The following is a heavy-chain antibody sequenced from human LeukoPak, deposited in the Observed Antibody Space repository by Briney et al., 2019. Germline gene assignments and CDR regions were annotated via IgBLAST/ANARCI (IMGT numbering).Heavy chain of an antibody. J-gene: IGHJ4*02. V-gene: IGHV3-53*01. CDR2: IYSGGGT. D-gene: IGHD5-24*01. CDR3: ARVDGYNQGYYFDY. Sequence: PGGSLRLSCAASGFTVSSDYMSWVRQAPGKGLEWVSVIYSGGGTYYADSVKGRFTISRDNSKNTLYLQMNSLRAEDTAVYYCARVDGYNQGYYFDYWGQGTLVTVSS. CDR1: GFTVSSDY.